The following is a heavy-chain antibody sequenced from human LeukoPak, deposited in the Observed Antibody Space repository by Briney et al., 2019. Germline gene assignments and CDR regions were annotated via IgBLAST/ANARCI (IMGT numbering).Heavy chain of an antibody. CDR1: GFTFSSYE. CDR3: ARDGVAARPVGFDY. V-gene: IGHV3-48*03. Sequence: GGSLRLSCAASGFTFSSYEMNWVRQAPGKGLEWVSYISSSGSTIYYADSVKGQFTISRDNAKNSLYLQMNSLRAEDTAVYYCARDGVAARPVGFDYWGQGTLVTVSS. CDR2: ISSSGSTI. D-gene: IGHD6-6*01. J-gene: IGHJ4*02.